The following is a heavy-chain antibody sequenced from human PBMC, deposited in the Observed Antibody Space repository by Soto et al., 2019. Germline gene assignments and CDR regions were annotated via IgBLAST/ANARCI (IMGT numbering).Heavy chain of an antibody. J-gene: IGHJ5*02. CDR2: IYFTGST. Sequence: SETLSLTCTVSGGSISSYYWSWIRQPPVKGLEWIGYIYFTGSTNYNPSLKSRVTISVDKSKNQFSLKLSSVTAADTAVYYCARDSAVVVAATGWFDPWGQGTLVTVSS. CDR1: GGSISSYY. V-gene: IGHV4-59*12. D-gene: IGHD2-15*01. CDR3: ARDSAVVVAATGWFDP.